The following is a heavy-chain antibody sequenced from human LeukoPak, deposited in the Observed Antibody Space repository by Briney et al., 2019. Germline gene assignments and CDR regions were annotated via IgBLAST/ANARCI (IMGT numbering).Heavy chain of an antibody. D-gene: IGHD3-10*01. CDR1: GFTFSNFA. CDR3: AKASGSPYYFDY. Sequence: TGGSLRLSCAASGFTFSNFAISWLRQAPGKGLEGVSLISANGGATYYADSVKGRFTISRDNSKSTLYLQMNSLRADDTAVYYCAKASGSPYYFDYWGQGTLVTVSS. CDR2: ISANGGAT. V-gene: IGHV3-23*01. J-gene: IGHJ4*02.